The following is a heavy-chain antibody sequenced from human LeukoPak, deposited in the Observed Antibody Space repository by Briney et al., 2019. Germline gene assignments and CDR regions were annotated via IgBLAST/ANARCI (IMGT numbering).Heavy chain of an antibody. CDR1: GYTFTSYG. CDR3: ARADYGDYEDNWFEP. V-gene: IGHV1-18*01. D-gene: IGHD4-17*01. J-gene: IGHJ5*02. Sequence: GASVKVSCKASGYTFTSYGISWVRQAPGQGLEWMGWISAYNGNTNYAQKLQGRVTMTTDTSTSTAYMELRSLRSDDTAVYYCARADYGDYEDNWFEPWGQGTLVTVSS. CDR2: ISAYNGNT.